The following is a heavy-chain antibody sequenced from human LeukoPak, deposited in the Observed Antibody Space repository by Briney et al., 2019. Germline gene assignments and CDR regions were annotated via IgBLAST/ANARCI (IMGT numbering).Heavy chain of an antibody. J-gene: IGHJ4*02. CDR3: ARGPFGSGSFLDY. V-gene: IGHV1-8*01. CDR2: MNPNSGDT. Sequence: GASVKVSCKASGYIFSCNDINWVRQAAGQGLEWMGWMNPNSGDTGYTQKFQGRVAMTRSTSITTAYMELSSLRSEDTAVYYCARGPFGSGSFLDYWGQGTLVTVSS. D-gene: IGHD3-10*01. CDR1: GYIFSCND.